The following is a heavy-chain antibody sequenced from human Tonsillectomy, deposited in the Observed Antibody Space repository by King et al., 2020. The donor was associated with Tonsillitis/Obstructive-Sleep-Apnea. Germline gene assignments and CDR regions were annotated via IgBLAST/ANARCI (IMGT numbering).Heavy chain of an antibody. CDR1: GFTFTSYA. V-gene: IGHV3-33*01. D-gene: IGHD3-3*01. J-gene: IGHJ4*02. CDR3: ARDPDSYYFDY. CDR2: IWYDGSNK. Sequence: VQLVESGGGVVQPGRSLRLSCAASGFTFTSYAMHWVRQAPGKGLEWVAVIWYDGSNKYYADSVQGRFTISRDNSKNTLCLQMNSLRVEDTAMYYCARDPDSYYFDYWGQGALVTVSS.